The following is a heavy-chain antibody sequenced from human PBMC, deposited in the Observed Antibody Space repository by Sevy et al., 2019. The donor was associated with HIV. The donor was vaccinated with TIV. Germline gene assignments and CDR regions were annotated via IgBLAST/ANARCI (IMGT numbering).Heavy chain of an antibody. CDR2: IGGSGRYT. Sequence: GGSLRLSCAPSGFTFSTYAMNWVRQAPGKGLEWVSCIGGSGRYTYYADSVEGRFTISRDNSKNMLYLQMNSLRVADTAVYYCAKGYCSGGTCPRDYYYYGMDVWGQGTTVTVSS. CDR3: AKGYCSGGTCPRDYYYYGMDV. V-gene: IGHV3-23*01. CDR1: GFTFSTYA. D-gene: IGHD2-15*01. J-gene: IGHJ6*02.